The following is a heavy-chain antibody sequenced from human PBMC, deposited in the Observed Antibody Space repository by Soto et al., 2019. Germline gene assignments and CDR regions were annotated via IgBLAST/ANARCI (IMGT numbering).Heavy chain of an antibody. D-gene: IGHD5-18*01. CDR1: GFTFSTYA. CDR3: AKEYTTFRDTFHK. CDR2: ISSEGSKK. Sequence: QVHLVESGGGVVQPGRSLRLSCAASGFTFSTYAMYWVRQAPGKGLEWVATISSEGSKKDFADSVKGRFTISRDSSKNSLYLQMDSLRAEDTAVYYCAKEYTTFRDTFHKWGQGTLVIVSS. V-gene: IGHV3-30*18. J-gene: IGHJ4*02.